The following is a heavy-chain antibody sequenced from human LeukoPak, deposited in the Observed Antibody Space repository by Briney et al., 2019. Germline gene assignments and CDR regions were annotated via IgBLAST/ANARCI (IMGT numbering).Heavy chain of an antibody. J-gene: IGHJ4*02. CDR2: ISGSGGTT. CDR1: GFTFSSYA. D-gene: IGHD1-7*01. V-gene: IGHV3-23*01. Sequence: GGSLRLSCAASGFTFSSYAMSWVRQAPGKGLEWVSAISGSGGTTYNADSVKGRFTISRDNSKNTLYLQLNSLRAEDTAVYYCAKGAGNSDWSYHDYWGQGTLVTVSS. CDR3: AKGAGNSDWSYHDY.